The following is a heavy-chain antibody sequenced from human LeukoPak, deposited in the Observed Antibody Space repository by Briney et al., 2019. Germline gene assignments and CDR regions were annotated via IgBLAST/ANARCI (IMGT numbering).Heavy chain of an antibody. CDR3: VKDSRASGRGGNYDS. V-gene: IGHV3-64D*06. D-gene: IGHD3-10*01. J-gene: IGHJ4*02. CDR1: GFTFTDYA. Sequence: GGSLRLSCSASGFTFTDYALHCVRQAPGKGLEYVSAISSSGGSTDYADSVRGRFTISRDNSKNILYLQMSGLTTEDTAVYYCVKDSRASGRGGNYDSWGQGALVTVSS. CDR2: ISSSGGST.